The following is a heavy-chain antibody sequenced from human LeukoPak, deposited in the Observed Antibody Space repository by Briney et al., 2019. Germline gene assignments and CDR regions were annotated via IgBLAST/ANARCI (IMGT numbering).Heavy chain of an antibody. CDR1: GFTFSSYA. Sequence: GGSLRLSCAASGFTFSSYAMSWVRQAPGKGLEWVSAISGSGGSTYYADSVKGRFTISRDNSKNTLYLQMNSLRAEDTAVYYCAKDLRPYGDYVPRHYYYGMDVWGQGTTVTVSS. D-gene: IGHD4-17*01. CDR2: ISGSGGST. V-gene: IGHV3-23*01. J-gene: IGHJ6*02. CDR3: AKDLRPYGDYVPRHYYYGMDV.